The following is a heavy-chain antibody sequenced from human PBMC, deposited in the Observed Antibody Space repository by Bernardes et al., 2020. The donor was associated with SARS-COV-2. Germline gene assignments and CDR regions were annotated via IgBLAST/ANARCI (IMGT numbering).Heavy chain of an antibody. V-gene: IGHV3-74*03. CDR2: INGDGSSI. CDR3: ARGSGNYYFDY. J-gene: IGHJ4*02. CDR1: GFTFSSYW. Sequence: GGSLRLSCAASGFTFSSYWMHWVRLGPGKGPVWVSRINGDGSSITYADSVKGRFTISRDNARNTLYLEMNSLRAEDTAVYYCARGSGNYYFDYWGQGTLVTVSS. D-gene: IGHD1-26*01.